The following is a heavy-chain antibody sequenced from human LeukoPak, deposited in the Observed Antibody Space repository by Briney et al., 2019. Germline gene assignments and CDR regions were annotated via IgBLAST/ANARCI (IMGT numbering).Heavy chain of an antibody. CDR3: ARAALYSGWPFDY. D-gene: IGHD6-19*01. CDR2: IYSGGST. CDR1: GFTVSSNY. Sequence: GGSLRLSCAASGFTVSSNYMSWVRQAPGKGLEWVSVIYSGGSTYYADSVKGRFTISRDNSTNTLYLQMNSLRAEDTAVYYCARAALYSGWPFDYWGQGTLVTVSS. V-gene: IGHV3-53*01. J-gene: IGHJ4*02.